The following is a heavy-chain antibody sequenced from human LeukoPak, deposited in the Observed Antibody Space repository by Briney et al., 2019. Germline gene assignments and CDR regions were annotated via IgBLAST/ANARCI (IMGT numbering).Heavy chain of an antibody. CDR3: AKDSCGGDCYSFDY. V-gene: IGHV3-30*18. J-gene: IGHJ4*02. CDR1: GYTFTSYY. Sequence: SCKASGYTFTSYYMHWVRQAPGKGLEWVAVISYDGSHKYYADSVKGRFTISRDSSKNTLYLQMNSLRAEDTAVYYCAKDSCGGDCYSFDYWGQGTLVTVSS. D-gene: IGHD2-21*02. CDR2: ISYDGSHK.